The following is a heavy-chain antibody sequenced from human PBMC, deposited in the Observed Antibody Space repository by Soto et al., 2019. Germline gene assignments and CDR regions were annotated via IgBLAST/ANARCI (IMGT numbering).Heavy chain of an antibody. CDR1: GYTFTGYY. Sequence: XVKVSCKASGYTFTGYYMHWVRHAPGQGLEWMGWINPNSGGTNYAQKFQGWVTMTRDTSISTAYMELSRLRSDDTAVYYCARRYSSSLDAFDIWGQGTMVTVSS. D-gene: IGHD6-6*01. CDR2: INPNSGGT. CDR3: ARRYSSSLDAFDI. V-gene: IGHV1-2*04. J-gene: IGHJ3*02.